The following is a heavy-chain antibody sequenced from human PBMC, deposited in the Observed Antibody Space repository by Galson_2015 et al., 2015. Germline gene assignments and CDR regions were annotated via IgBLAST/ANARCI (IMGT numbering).Heavy chain of an antibody. V-gene: IGHV3-23*01. Sequence: SLRLSFAVSGFTFSSYAMGWVRQAPGTGLEGVSSIGDSGANTKYADSVKGRFTISRDNSKNTLYLQMNSLRGDDTAVYYCAKGGPYCSGGNCHGVFDSWGQGTLVTVSS. D-gene: IGHD2-15*01. CDR3: AKGGPYCSGGNCHGVFDS. CDR1: GFTFSSYA. J-gene: IGHJ4*02. CDR2: IGDSGANT.